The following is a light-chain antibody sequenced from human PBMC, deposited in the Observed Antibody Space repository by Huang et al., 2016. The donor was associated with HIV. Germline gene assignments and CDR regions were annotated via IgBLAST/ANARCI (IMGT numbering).Light chain of an antibody. CDR2: GAS. CDR1: QDITTF. J-gene: IGKJ5*01. CDR3: QQLTTYPIA. Sequence: IQLTQSPPSVSASVGDSVTFTCRASQDITTFLAWYQQKPGKAPQLLISGASTLQKEVPSRFRGSGSGTDFTLTISSLQPEDIATYYRQQLTTYPIAFGPGTRLEIK. V-gene: IGKV1-9*01.